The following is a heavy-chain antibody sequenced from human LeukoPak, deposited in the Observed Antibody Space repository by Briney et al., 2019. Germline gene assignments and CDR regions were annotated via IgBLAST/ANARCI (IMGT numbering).Heavy chain of an antibody. CDR3: ASAAAAATHYHMEV. CDR1: GYTFTSYA. Sequence: ASVKVSCKASGYTFTSYAMNWVRQAPGQGLEWMGWINTNTGNPTYAQGFTGRFVFSLDTSVSTAYLQISSLKAEVTAVYYCASAAAAATHYHMEVWGKGTTVTVSS. CDR2: INTNTGNP. J-gene: IGHJ6*03. D-gene: IGHD6-13*01. V-gene: IGHV7-4-1*02.